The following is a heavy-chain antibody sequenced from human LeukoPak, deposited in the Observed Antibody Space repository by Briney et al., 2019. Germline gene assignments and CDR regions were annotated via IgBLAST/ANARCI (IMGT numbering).Heavy chain of an antibody. V-gene: IGHV4-59*01. CDR2: IYYSGST. J-gene: IGHJ4*02. Sequence: PSETLSLTCTVSGGSISSYYWSWIRQPPGKGLEWIGYIYYSGSTNYNPSLKSRVTISVDTSKNQFSLKLSSVTAADTAVYYCARVGDYVWGSYRYGPNYFDYWGQGTLVTVSS. D-gene: IGHD3-16*02. CDR1: GGSISSYY. CDR3: ARVGDYVWGSYRYGPNYFDY.